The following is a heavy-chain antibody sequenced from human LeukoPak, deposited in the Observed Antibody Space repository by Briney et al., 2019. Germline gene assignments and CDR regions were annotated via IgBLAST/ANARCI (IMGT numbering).Heavy chain of an antibody. D-gene: IGHD6-13*01. V-gene: IGHV4-39*07. CDR3: ASITTYSSSWHSRDY. CDR2: IYYSGST. CDR1: GGSISSSSYY. J-gene: IGHJ4*02. Sequence: KPSETLSLTCTVSGGSISSSSYYWGWIRQPPGKGLEWIGSIYYSGSTYYNPSLKSRVTISVDTSKNQFSLKLSSVTAADTAVYYCASITTYSSSWHSRDYWGQGTLVTVSS.